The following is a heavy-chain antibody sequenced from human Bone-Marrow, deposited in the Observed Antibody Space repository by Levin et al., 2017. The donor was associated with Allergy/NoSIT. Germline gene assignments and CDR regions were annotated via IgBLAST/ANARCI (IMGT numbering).Heavy chain of an antibody. V-gene: IGHV3-7*03. CDR2: INQDGGET. Sequence: GESLKISCVASGFTFSNYWMSWVRQVPGKGLEWVANINQDGGETNYVDSVRGRFTISRDNAQNSLYLQMHSLRAEDTAVYYCATDPALYCSGNSCYHPWGQGSLVTVSS. D-gene: IGHD2-15*01. CDR3: ATDPALYCSGNSCYHP. J-gene: IGHJ5*02. CDR1: GFTFSNYW.